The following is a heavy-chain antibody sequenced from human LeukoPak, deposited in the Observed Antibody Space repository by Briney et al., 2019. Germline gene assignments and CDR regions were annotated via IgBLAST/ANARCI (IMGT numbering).Heavy chain of an antibody. V-gene: IGHV3-30*03. CDR3: ARERSDWSFDY. J-gene: IGHJ4*02. CDR1: GFTFNSYG. CDR2: ISYDGNNK. D-gene: IGHD3-9*01. Sequence: GGSVRLFCAACGFTFNSYGMHWVPQAPGKGLEWVAIISYDGNNKYYVDSVKGRFTISRDNSKNTLYLQMNSLRTEDTAVYYCARERSDWSFDYWGQGTLVTVSS.